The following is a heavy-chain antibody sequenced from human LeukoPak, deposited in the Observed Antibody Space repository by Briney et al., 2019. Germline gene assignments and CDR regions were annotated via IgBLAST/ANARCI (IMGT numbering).Heavy chain of an antibody. Sequence: PSETLSLTCAVSGGSISTHNWSWIRQPAGQGLEWIGRIQTNGNTIYNPSLKSRVTISVETSKNQFSLKLSFVTAADTAVYFCAREMDYVWGSYDYWGQGTLVAVSS. D-gene: IGHD3-16*01. V-gene: IGHV4-4*07. CDR2: IQTNGNT. CDR3: AREMDYVWGSYDY. J-gene: IGHJ4*02. CDR1: GGSISTHN.